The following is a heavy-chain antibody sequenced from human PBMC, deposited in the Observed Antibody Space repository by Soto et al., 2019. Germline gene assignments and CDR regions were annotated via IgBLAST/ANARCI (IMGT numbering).Heavy chain of an antibody. CDR3: ARLHIVIVPGWGTTNY. CDR1: GYSFTSYW. J-gene: IGHJ4*02. D-gene: IGHD2-2*01. CDR2: IDPSDSYT. V-gene: IGHV5-10-1*01. Sequence: PGGSLKISCKGSGYSFTSYWISWVRQMPGKGLEWMGRIDPSDSYTNYSPSFQGHVTISADKSINTAYLQWSSLKASDTAMYYCARLHIVIVPGWGTTNYWGQGTLVTVSS.